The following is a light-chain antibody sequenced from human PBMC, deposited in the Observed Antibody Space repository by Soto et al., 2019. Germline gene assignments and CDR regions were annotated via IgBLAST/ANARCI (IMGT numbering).Light chain of an antibody. CDR2: GAS. J-gene: IGKJ1*01. V-gene: IGKV3-20*01. CDR1: QSVSSSY. CDR3: QQYGSSRT. Sequence: ESVLTQSPGTLSLSPGERETLSCRASQSVSSSYLAWYQQKPGQAPRLLIYGASSRATGIPDRFSGSGSGTDFTLTISSLDSEDFALYYCQQYGSSRTFGQGTKVDIK.